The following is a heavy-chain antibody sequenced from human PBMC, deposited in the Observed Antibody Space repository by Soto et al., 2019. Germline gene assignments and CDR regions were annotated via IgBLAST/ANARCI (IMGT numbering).Heavy chain of an antibody. CDR1: GGSISSYY. Sequence: QVQLQESGPGLVKPSETLSLTCTVSGGSISSYYWSWIRQPPGKGLEWIGYIYYSGSTNYNPPLKSRVTISVDTSKNQFSLKLSSVTAADTAVYYCARRYGVGFDYWGQGTLVTVSS. D-gene: IGHD4-17*01. CDR3: ARRYGVGFDY. J-gene: IGHJ4*02. V-gene: IGHV4-59*08. CDR2: IYYSGST.